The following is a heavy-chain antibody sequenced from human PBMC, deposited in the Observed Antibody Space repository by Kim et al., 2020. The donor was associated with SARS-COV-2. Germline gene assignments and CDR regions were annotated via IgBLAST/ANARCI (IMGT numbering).Heavy chain of an antibody. V-gene: IGHV3-64D*09. Sequence: DAVKGRFTISRDNTKNTLYLQMSSLRAEDTAVYYCVNEPGYDFWSGYYVYWGQGTLVTVSS. CDR3: VNEPGYDFWSGYYVY. J-gene: IGHJ4*02. D-gene: IGHD3-3*01.